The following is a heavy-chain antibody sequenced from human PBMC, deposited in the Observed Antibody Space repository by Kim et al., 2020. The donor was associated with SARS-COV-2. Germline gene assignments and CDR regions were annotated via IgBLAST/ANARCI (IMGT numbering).Heavy chain of an antibody. CDR2: IRSTTYSHAT. J-gene: IGHJ4*02. Sequence: GGSLRLSCAASGFPFSDSAMHWVRQAPGKGLEWVGRIRSTTYSHATASAASAKGRFTISRDDSKNTVYLQMNSLKTEDTSTYYCTGQPDCTRPTCYSGIQGHWGQGTLDTESS. V-gene: IGHV3-73*01. D-gene: IGHD2-2*01. CDR1: GFPFSDSA. CDR3: TGQPDCTRPTCYSGIQGH.